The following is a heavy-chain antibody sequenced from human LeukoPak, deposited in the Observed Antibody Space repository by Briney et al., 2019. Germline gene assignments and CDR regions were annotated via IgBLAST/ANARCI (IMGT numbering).Heavy chain of an antibody. D-gene: IGHD2-15*01. J-gene: IGHJ4*02. V-gene: IGHV3-23*01. CDR1: VFTFSSSS. CDR3: AKQLGYCSDGSCYFPY. CDR2: ISNNGGYT. Sequence: GGSLRLSCAASVFTFSSSSMSWVRQAPRKGLEWVLAISNNGGYTYYADSVQGRFTISRDNSKSTLCLQMNSLRAEDTAVYYCAKQLGYCSDGSCYFPYWGQGTLVTVSS.